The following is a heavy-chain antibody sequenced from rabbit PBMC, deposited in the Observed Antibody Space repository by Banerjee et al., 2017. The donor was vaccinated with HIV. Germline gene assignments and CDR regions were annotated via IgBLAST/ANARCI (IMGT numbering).Heavy chain of an antibody. D-gene: IGHD7-1*01. V-gene: IGHV1S43*01. J-gene: IGHJ4*01. CDR1: GIDFSSYYY. CDR3: ARDLTGVTGWNFNL. Sequence: QQQLEESGGGLVKPGGTLTLTCKASGIDFSSYYYMCWVRQAPGKGLEFIACIYSTTGNTWYASWVNGRFTISKTSWTTVTLQMTSLTAADTATYFCARDLTGVTGWNFNLWGPGTLVTV. CDR2: IYSTTGNT.